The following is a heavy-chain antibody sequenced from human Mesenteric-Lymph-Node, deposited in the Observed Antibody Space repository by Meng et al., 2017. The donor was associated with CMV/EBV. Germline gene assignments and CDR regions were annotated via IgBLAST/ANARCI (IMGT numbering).Heavy chain of an antibody. D-gene: IGHD3-16*01. CDR3: ARDGRSLWGYYFDY. Sequence: GSLRLSCTVSGGSISSYYWSWIRQPPGKGLEWIGYIYYSGSTNYNPSLKSRVTISVDTSKNQFSLKLSSVTAADTALYYCARDGRSLWGYYFDYWGQGTLVTVSS. CDR2: IYYSGST. V-gene: IGHV4-59*12. J-gene: IGHJ4*02. CDR1: GGSISSYY.